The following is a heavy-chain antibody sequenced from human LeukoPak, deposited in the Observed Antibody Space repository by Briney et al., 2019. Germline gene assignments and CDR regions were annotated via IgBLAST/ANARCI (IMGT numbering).Heavy chain of an antibody. Sequence: PSETLSLTCAAYGGSFSGYYWSWIRQPPGKGLEWIGEINHSGSTNYNPSLKSRVTISVDTSKNQFSLKLSSVTAADTAVYYCAREDPGERGSYRPLDYWGQGTLVTVSS. J-gene: IGHJ4*02. D-gene: IGHD3-16*02. V-gene: IGHV4-34*01. CDR3: AREDPGERGSYRPLDY. CDR1: GGSFSGYY. CDR2: INHSGST.